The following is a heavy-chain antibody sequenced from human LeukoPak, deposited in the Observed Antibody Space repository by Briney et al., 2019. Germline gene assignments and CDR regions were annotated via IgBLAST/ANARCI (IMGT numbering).Heavy chain of an antibody. V-gene: IGHV3-30*04. CDR3: ARDRYCSGGSCYRWSAFDI. CDR2: ISYDGSNK. CDR1: GFTFSSYA. Sequence: GGSLRLSCAASGFTFSSYAMHWVRQAPGKGLEWVAVISYDGSNKYYADSVKGRFTISRDNSKNTLYLQMNSLRAEDTAVYYCARDRYCSGGSCYRWSAFDIWGQGTMVTVSS. J-gene: IGHJ3*02. D-gene: IGHD2-15*01.